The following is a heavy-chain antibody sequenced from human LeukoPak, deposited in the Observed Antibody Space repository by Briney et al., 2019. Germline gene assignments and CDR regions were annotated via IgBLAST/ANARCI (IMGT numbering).Heavy chain of an antibody. D-gene: IGHD3-9*01. CDR1: GFTFSSYA. CDR2: ISGSGGST. Sequence: PGGSLRLSCAASGFTFSSYAMSGVRQAPGKGLEWVSAISGSGGSTYYADSVKGRFTISRDNSKNTLYLQMNSLRAEDTAVYYCARVEDFDWLNAFDIWGQGTMVTVSS. V-gene: IGHV3-23*01. CDR3: ARVEDFDWLNAFDI. J-gene: IGHJ3*02.